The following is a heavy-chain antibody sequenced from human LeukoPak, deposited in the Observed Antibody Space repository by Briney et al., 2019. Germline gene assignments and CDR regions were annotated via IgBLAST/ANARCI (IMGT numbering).Heavy chain of an antibody. CDR2: MSYDGSNK. Sequence: GGSLRLSCAASGFTFSSYGMHWVRQAPGKGLEWVAVMSYDGSNKYYADSVKGRFTISRDNSKNTLYLQMNSPRAEDTAVYYCAKRSLGIWGQGTMVTVSS. V-gene: IGHV3-30*18. J-gene: IGHJ3*02. CDR1: GFTFSSYG. CDR3: AKRSLGI.